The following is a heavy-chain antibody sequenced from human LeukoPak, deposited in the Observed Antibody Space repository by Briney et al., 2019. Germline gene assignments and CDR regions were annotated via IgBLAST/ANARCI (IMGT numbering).Heavy chain of an antibody. CDR1: GGSISSYY. CDR3: ARQLERRPWVDY. D-gene: IGHD1-1*01. Sequence: SETLSLTCTVAGGSISSYYWSWIRQPPGKGLEWIGYIYYSGSTNYNPSLKSRVTISVDTSKNQISLKLSSVTAADTAVYYCARQLERRPWVDYWGQGTLVTVSS. J-gene: IGHJ4*02. V-gene: IGHV4-59*01. CDR2: IYYSGST.